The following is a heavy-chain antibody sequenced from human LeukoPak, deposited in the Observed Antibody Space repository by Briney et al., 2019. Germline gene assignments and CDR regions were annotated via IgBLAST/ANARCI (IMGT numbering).Heavy chain of an antibody. Sequence: GGSLRLSCAASGFTFSSYWRHCVRQAPGKGLLGVSRINSDGSSTSYADSVKGRLPLSRANAKNTLYLQMNSLRGEDTAVYYCARGMLSSAGYHWYYYTDVWGKGAMVTVSS. D-gene: IGHD3-3*01. V-gene: IGHV3-74*01. J-gene: IGHJ6*03. CDR2: INSDGSST. CDR3: ARGMLSSAGYHWYYYTDV. CDR1: GFTFSSYW.